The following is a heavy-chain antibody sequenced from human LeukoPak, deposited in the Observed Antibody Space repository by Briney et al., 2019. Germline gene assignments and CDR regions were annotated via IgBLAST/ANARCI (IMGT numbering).Heavy chain of an antibody. Sequence: PGGSLRLSCAASGFTVSSDYMSWVRQAPGKGLEWVSIIYHDGSIYYADSVKGRFTISRDNSKNTLYLQMNSLRAEDTAVYYCAKDRRGYSYGASGYWGQGTLVTVSS. CDR1: GFTVSSDY. CDR3: AKDRRGYSYGASGY. V-gene: IGHV3-53*01. D-gene: IGHD5-18*01. CDR2: IYHDGSI. J-gene: IGHJ4*02.